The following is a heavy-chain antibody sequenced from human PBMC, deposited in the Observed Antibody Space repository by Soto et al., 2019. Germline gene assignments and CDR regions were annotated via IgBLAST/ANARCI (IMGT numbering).Heavy chain of an antibody. D-gene: IGHD3-22*01. CDR3: ASGYYYDSSGYPDPFDY. CDR1: GGTFSSYA. CDR2: IIPIFGTA. Sequence: SVKVSCKAPGGTFSSYAISWVRQAPGQGLEWMGGIIPIFGTANYAQRFQGRVTITADESTSTAYMELSSLRSEDTAVYYCASGYYYDSSGYPDPFDYWGQGTLVTVSS. V-gene: IGHV1-69*13. J-gene: IGHJ4*02.